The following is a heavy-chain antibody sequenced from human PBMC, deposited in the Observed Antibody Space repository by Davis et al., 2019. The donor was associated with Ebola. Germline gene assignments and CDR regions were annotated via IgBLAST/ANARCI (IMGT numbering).Heavy chain of an antibody. CDR2: IFYSGST. V-gene: IGHV4-39*01. Sequence: SETLSLTCTASGGSISTSNYYWGWIRQPPGKGLEWIGSIFYSGSTYYNPSLKSRVTISVDTSKNQFSLKLSSVTAADTAVYYCARPGSGGSFDPWGQGTLVTVSS. D-gene: IGHD2-15*01. J-gene: IGHJ5*02. CDR1: GGSISTSNYY. CDR3: ARPGSGGSFDP.